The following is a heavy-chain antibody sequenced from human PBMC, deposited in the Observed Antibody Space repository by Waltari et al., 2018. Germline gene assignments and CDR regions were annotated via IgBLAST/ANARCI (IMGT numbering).Heavy chain of an antibody. CDR2: MNPNSGNT. V-gene: IGHV1-8*01. Sequence: QVQLVQSGAEVKQPGASLKVSCKTSGYTFTNYDINWLRQGPGQRIEWMGGMNPNSGNTGFAQDFQDRLIMTANNAITTAYMELTGLTSGDTAVYYCARAAAPGKGAHWFDPWGQGTLVTVSS. D-gene: IGHD6-13*01. J-gene: IGHJ5*02. CDR3: ARAAAPGKGAHWFDP. CDR1: GYTFTNYD.